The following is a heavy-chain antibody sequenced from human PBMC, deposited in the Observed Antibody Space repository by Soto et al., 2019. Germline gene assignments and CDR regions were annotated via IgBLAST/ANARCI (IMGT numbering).Heavy chain of an antibody. Sequence: QVQLQESGPGLVKPSQTLSLTCTVSGGSISSGGYYWSWIRQHPGKGLEWIGYIYYSGSTYYNPALTTRVTISVDTSKTQFSLKLSSVTAAATAVYYCARAPSGIAVAGAYYFDYWGQGTLVTVSS. D-gene: IGHD6-19*01. V-gene: IGHV4-31*03. J-gene: IGHJ4*02. CDR3: ARAPSGIAVAGAYYFDY. CDR1: GGSISSGGYY. CDR2: IYYSGST.